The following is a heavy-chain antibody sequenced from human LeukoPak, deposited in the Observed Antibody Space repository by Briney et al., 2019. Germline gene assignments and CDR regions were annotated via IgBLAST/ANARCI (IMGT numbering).Heavy chain of an antibody. CDR1: GYTFTGYY. D-gene: IGHD3-9*01. CDR2: INPNSGGT. J-gene: IGHJ4*02. V-gene: IGHV1-2*04. CDR3: ARTEDHDILTGYYKGGYFDY. Sequence: ASVKVSCKASGYTFTGYYMHWVRQAPGQGLEWMGWINPNSGGTNYAQKFQGWVTMTRDTSISTAYMELSRLRSDDTAVYYCARTEDHDILTGYYKGGYFDYWGQGTLVTVSS.